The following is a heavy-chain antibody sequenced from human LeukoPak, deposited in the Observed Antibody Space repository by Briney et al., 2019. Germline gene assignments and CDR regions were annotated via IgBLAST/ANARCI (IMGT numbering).Heavy chain of an antibody. CDR3: ARHAKQWLLFDY. J-gene: IGHJ4*02. V-gene: IGHV4-39*01. D-gene: IGHD6-19*01. Sequence: PSETLSLTCTVSGGSISSSSYYWGWIAQPQGMGLKWIGSIYYSGSTYYNPSLKSRVTISVDTSKNQFSLKLSSVTAADTAVYYCARHAKQWLLFDYWGQGTLVTVSS. CDR1: GGSISSSSYY. CDR2: IYYSGST.